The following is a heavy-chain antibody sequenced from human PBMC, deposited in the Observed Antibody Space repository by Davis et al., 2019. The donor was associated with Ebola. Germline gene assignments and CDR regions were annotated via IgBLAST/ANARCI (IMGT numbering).Heavy chain of an antibody. CDR1: GFTFGDYA. Sequence: PGGSLRLSCAAYGFTFGDYAMNWVRQAPGKGLEWIGFIRSKGYGGKTEYAASVKGRFTISRDDFTSVAYLQMDSLKIEDTAVYYCSRDLKQRPPSYYDGMDVWGQGTSVTVSS. CDR3: SRDLKQRPPSYYDGMDV. D-gene: IGHD6-6*01. J-gene: IGHJ6*02. CDR2: IRSKGYGGKT. V-gene: IGHV3-49*04.